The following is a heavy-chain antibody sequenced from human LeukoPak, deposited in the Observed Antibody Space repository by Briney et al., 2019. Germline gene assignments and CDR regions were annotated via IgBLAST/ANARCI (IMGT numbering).Heavy chain of an antibody. J-gene: IGHJ3*02. CDR2: IFSSGST. CDR1: GGSINSYY. D-gene: IGHD2-2*01. CDR3: ARGSVNYCSSTSCSGAFDI. Sequence: SETLSLTCTVSGGSINSYYWSWIRQPPGKGLEWIGYIFSSGSTNYNPSLKSRVTISVDTSKNQFSLKLSSVTAADTAVYYCARGSVNYCSSTSCSGAFDIWGQGTMVTVSS. V-gene: IGHV4-59*12.